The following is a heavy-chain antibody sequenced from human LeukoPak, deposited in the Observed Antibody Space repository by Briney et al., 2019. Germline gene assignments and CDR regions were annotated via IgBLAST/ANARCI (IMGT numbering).Heavy chain of an antibody. CDR2: IHPNTGDP. CDR1: GYTFTDYA. V-gene: IGHV7-4-1*02. CDR3: ARAYQSLGGLSLPDH. Sequence: ASVKVSCKASGYTFTDYAMNWVRQAPGQGLEWMGWIHPNTGDPTYAQGFTGRFVFSLDTSVGTTYLQISSLKAEDTAVYYCARAYQSLGGLSLPDHWGQGTLVTVSS. J-gene: IGHJ5*02. D-gene: IGHD3-16*02.